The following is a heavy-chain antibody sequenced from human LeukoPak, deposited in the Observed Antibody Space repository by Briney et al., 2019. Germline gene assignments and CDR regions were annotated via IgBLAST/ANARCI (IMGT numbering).Heavy chain of an antibody. Sequence: GGSLRLSCAASGFSFSSYGMHWVRQAPGKGLEWVAVIWYDGSKKYYADSVKGRFTISRDNSKNTLYLQMNSLRAEDTAVYYCARERFGAFDIWGQGTMVTVSS. V-gene: IGHV3-33*01. D-gene: IGHD3-3*01. CDR2: IWYDGSKK. CDR3: ARERFGAFDI. CDR1: GFSFSSYG. J-gene: IGHJ3*02.